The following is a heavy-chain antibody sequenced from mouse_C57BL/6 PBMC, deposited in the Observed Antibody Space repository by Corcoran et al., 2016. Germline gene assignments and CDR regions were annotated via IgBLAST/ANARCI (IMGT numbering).Heavy chain of an antibody. Sequence: EVQLQQSVPELVKPGASVKISCKASGYTFTDYYMNWVKQSHGKSLEWIGDINPNNGGTSYNQKFKGKATLTVDKSSSTAYMELRSLTSEDSAVYYCARDLATVTYFDYWGQGTTLTVSS. D-gene: IGHD2-1*01. CDR3: ARDLATVTYFDY. J-gene: IGHJ2*01. V-gene: IGHV1-26*01. CDR1: GYTFTDYY. CDR2: INPNNGGT.